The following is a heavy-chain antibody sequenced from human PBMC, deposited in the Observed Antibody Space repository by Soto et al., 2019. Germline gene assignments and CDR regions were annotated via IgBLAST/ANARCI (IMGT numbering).Heavy chain of an antibody. J-gene: IGHJ6*03. CDR3: AREAKKYYYMDV. V-gene: IGHV1-8*01. D-gene: IGHD1-26*01. CDR2: MNPNSGNT. CDR1: GYTFTSYD. Sequence: ASVKVSCKASGYTFTSYDINWVRQATGQGLEWMGWMNPNSGNTGYVQKFQGRVTMTRNTSISTAYMELSSLRSEDTAVYYCAREAKKYYYMDVWGKGTTVTVSS.